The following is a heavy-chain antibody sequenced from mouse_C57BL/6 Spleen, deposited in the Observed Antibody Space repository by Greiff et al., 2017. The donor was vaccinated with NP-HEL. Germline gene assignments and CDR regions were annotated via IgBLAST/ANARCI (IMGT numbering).Heavy chain of an antibody. Sequence: QVQLQQPGTELVKPGASVKLSCKASGYTFTSYWMHWVKQRPGQGLEWIGMIHPNSGTTNYNEKFKGKATLTADKSSSTAYMELRSLTSEDSAVYFCARSRDSSGYVFAYWGQGTLVTVSA. V-gene: IGHV1-64*01. CDR3: ARSRDSSGYVFAY. D-gene: IGHD3-2*02. CDR1: GYTFTSYW. J-gene: IGHJ3*01. CDR2: IHPNSGTT.